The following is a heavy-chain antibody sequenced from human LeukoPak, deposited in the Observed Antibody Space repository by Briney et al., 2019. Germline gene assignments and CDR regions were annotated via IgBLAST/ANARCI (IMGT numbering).Heavy chain of an antibody. CDR1: GFTFSSYS. CDR2: ISSSSYI. J-gene: IGHJ3*02. Sequence: AGGSLRLSCAASGFTFSSYSMNWVRQAPGKGLEWVSSISSSSYIYYADSVKGRFTISRDNAKNSLYLQMNSLRAEDTAVYYCARDHPYNWSDVPMEDPDAFDIWGQGTMVTVSS. D-gene: IGHD1-1*01. CDR3: ARDHPYNWSDVPMEDPDAFDI. V-gene: IGHV3-21*01.